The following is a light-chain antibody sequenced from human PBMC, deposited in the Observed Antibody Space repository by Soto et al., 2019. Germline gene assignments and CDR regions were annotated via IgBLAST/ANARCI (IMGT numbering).Light chain of an antibody. CDR2: YDD. V-gene: IGLV1-36*01. Sequence: QSVLTQPPSVSAAPRQRVTISCSGSSSNIGNNAVNWYQQLPGKAPKLLIYYDDLLPSGVSDRFSGSKSGTSASLAISGLQSEDEADYYCAAWDDSRNGRDVFGTGTKVTVL. J-gene: IGLJ1*01. CDR1: SSNIGNNA. CDR3: AAWDDSRNGRDV.